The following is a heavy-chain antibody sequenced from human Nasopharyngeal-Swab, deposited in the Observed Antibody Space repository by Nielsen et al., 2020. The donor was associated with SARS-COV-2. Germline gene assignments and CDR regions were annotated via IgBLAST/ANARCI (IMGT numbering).Heavy chain of an antibody. J-gene: IGHJ4*02. CDR1: GFTFSSYW. CDR2: TSAGTSST. D-gene: IGHD3-9*01. Sequence: GESLKISCAASGFTFSSYWMSWVRQAPGKGLEWVSDTSAGTSSTDYADSVKGRFTISRDNAKNSLYLQMNSLSAEDTAVYYCARGRYNPYWGQGTLVTVSS. CDR3: ARGRYNPY. V-gene: IGHV3-48*04.